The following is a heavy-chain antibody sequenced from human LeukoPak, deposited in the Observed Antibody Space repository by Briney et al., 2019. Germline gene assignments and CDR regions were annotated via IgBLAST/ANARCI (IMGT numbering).Heavy chain of an antibody. D-gene: IGHD3-22*01. J-gene: IGHJ4*02. Sequence: PGGSLRLSCAASGFPFRSYTMNWVRQAPGKGLEWVAVISYEGSDKYYADSVKGRFTISRDNSKNTLYLQMNSLRADDTAVYYCARDYYDSSGYYFLDYWGQGTLVTVSS. CDR1: GFPFRSYT. V-gene: IGHV3-30*03. CDR3: ARDYYDSSGYYFLDY. CDR2: ISYEGSDK.